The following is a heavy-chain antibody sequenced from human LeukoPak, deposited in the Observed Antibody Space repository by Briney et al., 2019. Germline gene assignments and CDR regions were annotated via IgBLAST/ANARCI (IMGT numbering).Heavy chain of an antibody. Sequence: GGSLRLSCAASGFTVSSNYMSWVRQAPGKGLEWVSVTYSGGSTYYADSVKGRFTISRDNSKNTLYLQMNSLRAEDTAVYYCARGTLDVIGMDVWGQGATVTVSS. CDR3: ARGTLDVIGMDV. J-gene: IGHJ6*02. D-gene: IGHD1-1*01. CDR2: TYSGGST. V-gene: IGHV3-66*02. CDR1: GFTVSSNY.